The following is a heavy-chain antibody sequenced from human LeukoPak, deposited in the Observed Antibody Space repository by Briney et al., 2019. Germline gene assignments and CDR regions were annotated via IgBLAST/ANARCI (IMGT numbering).Heavy chain of an antibody. CDR1: GGSISSYY. J-gene: IGHJ4*02. D-gene: IGHD6-13*01. V-gene: IGHV4-30-4*01. CDR3: ASRGHSSSWYRGSFDY. Sequence: PSETLSLTCTVSGGSISSYYWSWIRQPPGKGLEWIGYIYYSGSTYYNPSLKSRVTISVDTSKNQFSLKLSSVTAADTAVYYCASRGHSSSWYRGSFDYWGQGTLVTVSS. CDR2: IYYSGST.